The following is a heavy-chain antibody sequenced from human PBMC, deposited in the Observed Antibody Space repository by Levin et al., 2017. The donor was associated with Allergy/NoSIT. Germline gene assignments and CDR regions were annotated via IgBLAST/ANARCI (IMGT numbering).Heavy chain of an antibody. CDR1: GFTFTSYA. Sequence: GGSLRLSCAASGFTFTSYAMSWVRQAPGGGLEWVSAISGSGGTTYYADSVKGRFTISRDNSKNTVSLEMNTLRAEDTAVYYLAKDAGSTWRFDYWGQGTLVTVSS. J-gene: IGHJ4*02. CDR3: AKDAGSTWRFDY. V-gene: IGHV3-23*01. CDR2: ISGSGGTT. D-gene: IGHD6-13*01.